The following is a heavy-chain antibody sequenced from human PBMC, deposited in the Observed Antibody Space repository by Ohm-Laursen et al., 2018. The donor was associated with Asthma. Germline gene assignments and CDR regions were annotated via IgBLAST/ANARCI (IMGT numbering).Heavy chain of an antibody. V-gene: IGHV4-30-4*02. CDR1: GGSISSGDSY. CDR3: ARSAHRKGGDCYSCYGY. CDR2: IYYSGST. Sequence: SDTLSLTCIVSGGSISSGDSYWTWIRQPPEKGLEWIGYIYYSGSTYYNPSLKSRVTISVDTSKNQFSLKLSSVTAADTAVYYCARSAHRKGGDCYSCYGYWGQGTLVTVSS. J-gene: IGHJ4*02. D-gene: IGHD2-21*01.